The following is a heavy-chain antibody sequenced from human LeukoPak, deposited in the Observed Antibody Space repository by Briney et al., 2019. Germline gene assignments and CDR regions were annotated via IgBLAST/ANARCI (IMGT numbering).Heavy chain of an antibody. Sequence: SETLSLTCTVSGGSISSYYWSWIRQPPGKGLEWIGYIYYSGSTNYNPSLKSRVTISVDTSKNQFSLKLSSVTAADTAVYYCARVAVSMVRGPSGRYYYYGMDVWGQGTTVTVSS. CDR2: IYYSGST. D-gene: IGHD3-10*01. CDR1: GGSISSYY. V-gene: IGHV4-59*01. CDR3: ARVAVSMVRGPSGRYYYYGMDV. J-gene: IGHJ6*02.